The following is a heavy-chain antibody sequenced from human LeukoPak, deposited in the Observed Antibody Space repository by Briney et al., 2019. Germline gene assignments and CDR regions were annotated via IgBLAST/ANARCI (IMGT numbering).Heavy chain of an antibody. V-gene: IGHV3-7*01. CDR3: VRGADTGYSSDS. CDR2: IRKDASQI. J-gene: IGHJ4*02. D-gene: IGHD3-9*01. CDR1: GFTFSTSW. Sequence: PGGSLRLSCAASGFTFSTSWMSWVRQAPGKGLEWVANIRKDASQIYYVDSVRGRYTISRGNAKNSLYLQMNSLRVEDTAVYYCVRGADTGYSSDSWGQGTLVTVSS.